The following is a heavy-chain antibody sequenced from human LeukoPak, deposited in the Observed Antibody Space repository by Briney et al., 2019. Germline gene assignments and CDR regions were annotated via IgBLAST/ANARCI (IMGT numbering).Heavy chain of an antibody. J-gene: IGHJ4*02. D-gene: IGHD5-18*01. CDR3: ARGGYSYGYMGYFDY. CDR1: GYTFTSYG. CDR2: ISAYNGNT. Sequence: GASVKVSCKASGYTFTSYGISWVRQAPAQGLEWVAWISAYNGNTNYAQKFQGRVTMTTDTSTSTAYMELRSLRSDDTAVYYCARGGYSYGYMGYFDYWGQGTLVTVSS. V-gene: IGHV1-18*01.